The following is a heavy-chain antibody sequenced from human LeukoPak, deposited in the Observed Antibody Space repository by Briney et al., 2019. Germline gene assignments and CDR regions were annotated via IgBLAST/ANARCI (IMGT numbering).Heavy chain of an antibody. CDR3: AIEGVTTPNYYYYYGMDV. CDR2: INPNSGGT. Sequence: ASVKVSCKASGYTFTGYYMHWVRQAPGQGLEWMGWINPNSGGTDYAQKFQGRVTMTRDTSISTAYMELSRLRSDDTAVYYCAIEGVTTPNYYYYYGMDVWGQGTTVTVSS. V-gene: IGHV1-2*02. J-gene: IGHJ6*02. D-gene: IGHD4-17*01. CDR1: GYTFTGYY.